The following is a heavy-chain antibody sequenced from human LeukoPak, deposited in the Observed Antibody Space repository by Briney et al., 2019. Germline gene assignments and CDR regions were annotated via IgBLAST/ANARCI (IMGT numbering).Heavy chain of an antibody. CDR1: GFTFSNTA. CDR2: ISGSGGST. D-gene: IGHD4-17*01. CDR3: AKDLAYGDYFDY. V-gene: IGHV3-23*01. Sequence: GGSLRLSCAASGFTFSNTAMNWVRQAPGKGLEWVSAISGSGGSTYYADSVKGRFTISRDNSKNTLYLQMNSLRAEDTAVYYCAKDLAYGDYFDYWGQGTLVTVSS. J-gene: IGHJ4*02.